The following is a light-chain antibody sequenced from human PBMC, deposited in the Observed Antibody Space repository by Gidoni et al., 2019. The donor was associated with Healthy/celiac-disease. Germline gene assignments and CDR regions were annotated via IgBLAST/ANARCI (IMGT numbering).Light chain of an antibody. CDR1: QSVSSN. CDR2: GAS. CDR3: QQYNNWPPNT. J-gene: IGKJ2*01. Sequence: IVMTQSPATLSVSPGQRAPLSCRASQSVSSNLACDQQKPGQAPRLLIYGASTRATGIPARFSGSGSGTEFTLTISSLQAEDCAVYYCQQYNNWPPNTFGQGTKLEIK. V-gene: IGKV3-15*01.